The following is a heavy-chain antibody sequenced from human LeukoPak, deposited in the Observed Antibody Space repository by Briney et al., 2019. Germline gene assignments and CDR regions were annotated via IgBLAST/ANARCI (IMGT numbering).Heavy chain of an antibody. CDR1: GYTLTELS. J-gene: IGHJ1*01. D-gene: IGHD3-3*01. V-gene: IGHV1-24*01. Sequence: ASVKVSCKVSGYTLTELSMHWVRQAPGKGLEWMGGFDPEDGETIYAQKFQGRVTMTEDTSTDTAYMELSSLRSEDTAVYYCATKGFYDFWSGYYKYFQHWGQDTLVTVSS. CDR2: FDPEDGET. CDR3: ATKGFYDFWSGYYKYFQH.